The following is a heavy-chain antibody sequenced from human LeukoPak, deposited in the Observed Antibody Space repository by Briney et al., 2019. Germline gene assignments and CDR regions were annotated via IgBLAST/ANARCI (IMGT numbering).Heavy chain of an antibody. D-gene: IGHD6-19*01. V-gene: IGHV3-30*03. Sequence: SGGSLRLSCAASGFTFSSYGMHWVRQAPGKGLEWVAVISYDGSNKYYADSVRGRFTISRDTSKNTLYLQMNSLRAEDTAVYYCTRRLTDDYWGQGTLVTVSS. J-gene: IGHJ4*02. CDR2: ISYDGSNK. CDR1: GFTFSSYG. CDR3: TRRLTDDY.